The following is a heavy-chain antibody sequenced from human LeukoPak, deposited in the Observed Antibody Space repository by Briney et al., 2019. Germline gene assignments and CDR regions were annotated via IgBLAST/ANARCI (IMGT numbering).Heavy chain of an antibody. D-gene: IGHD4-17*01. Sequence: PGGSLRLSCAASGFTFSSYSMNWVRQDPGKGLEWVSSISSSSSYIYYADSVKGRFTISRDNAKNSLYLQMNSLRAEDTAVYYCARDYGYYGAHEDAFDIWGQGTMVTVSS. J-gene: IGHJ3*02. CDR1: GFTFSSYS. V-gene: IGHV3-21*01. CDR2: ISSSSSYI. CDR3: ARDYGYYGAHEDAFDI.